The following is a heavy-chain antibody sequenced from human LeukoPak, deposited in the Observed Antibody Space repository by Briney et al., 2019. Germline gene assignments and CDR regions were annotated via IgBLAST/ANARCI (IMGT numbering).Heavy chain of an antibody. V-gene: IGHV3-23*01. D-gene: IGHD3-10*01. CDR1: AFTFSTYG. J-gene: IGHJ5*02. CDR2: ISGGGFST. Sequence: RTGGSLRLSCAASAFTFSTYGMSWVRQAPGKGLEWVSAISGGGFSTYYADSVKGRFTISRDNSKNTLYLQMNILRAEDTAVYYCAKYGSGRPWFAPWGQGTLVTVSS. CDR3: AKYGSGRPWFAP.